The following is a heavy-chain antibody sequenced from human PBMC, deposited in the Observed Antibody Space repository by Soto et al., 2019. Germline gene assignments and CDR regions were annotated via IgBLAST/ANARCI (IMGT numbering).Heavy chain of an antibody. D-gene: IGHD6-13*01. CDR3: ARGRVPAILAEAGSEDY. J-gene: IGHJ4*02. V-gene: IGHV1-18*01. CDR2: ISAYNGNT. CDR1: GYTFTSYG. Sequence: ASVKVSCKASGYTFTSYGISWVRQAPGQGLEWMGWISAYNGNTDYAQNLQGRVTMTTDTSTSTAYMELRSLRSDDTAVYYCARGRVPAILAEAGSEDYWGQGTLVTVSS.